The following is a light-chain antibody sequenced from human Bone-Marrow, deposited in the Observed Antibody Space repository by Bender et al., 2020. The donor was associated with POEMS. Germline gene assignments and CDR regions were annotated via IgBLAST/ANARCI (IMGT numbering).Light chain of an antibody. CDR2: EDT. CDR3: CSSAGYRSLV. J-gene: IGLJ2*01. Sequence: QSGLTQPASVSGSPGQSITISCTGTSSDVGSYNLVSWHQQHPGNAPKLIIYEDTKRPSGVSNRFSGSKSGNTASLTISGLQAEDEADYYCCSSAGYRSLVFGGGTKLTVL. CDR1: SSDVGSYNL. V-gene: IGLV2-23*01.